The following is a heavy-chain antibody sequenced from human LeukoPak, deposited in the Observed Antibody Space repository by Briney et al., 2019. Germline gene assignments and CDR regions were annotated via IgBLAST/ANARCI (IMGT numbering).Heavy chain of an antibody. D-gene: IGHD2-21*02. CDR2: IHPGDSDI. V-gene: IGHV5-51*01. CDR3: ARRTGDSGHYFDH. Sequence: NPGESLKISCKGSGYRFPTYWIAWVRQMPGKGLEWMGIIHPGDSDIRYSPSFQGQVTISADKSTGTAYLQWSSLRASDTAIYYCARRTGDSGHYFDHWGQGTLVTVSS. J-gene: IGHJ4*02. CDR1: GYRFPTYW.